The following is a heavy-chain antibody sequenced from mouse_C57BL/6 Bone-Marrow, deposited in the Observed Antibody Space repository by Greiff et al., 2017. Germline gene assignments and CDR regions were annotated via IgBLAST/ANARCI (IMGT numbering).Heavy chain of an antibody. CDR2: ISSGSSTI. CDR3: AREYSNYFAWFAY. Sequence: EVKLMESGGGLVKPGGSLKLSCAASGFTFSDYGMHWVRQAPEKGLEWVAYISSGSSTIYYADTVKGRFTISRDNAKNTLFLQMTSLRSEDTAMYYCAREYSNYFAWFAYWGQGTLVTVSA. V-gene: IGHV5-17*01. D-gene: IGHD2-5*01. CDR1: GFTFSDYG. J-gene: IGHJ3*01.